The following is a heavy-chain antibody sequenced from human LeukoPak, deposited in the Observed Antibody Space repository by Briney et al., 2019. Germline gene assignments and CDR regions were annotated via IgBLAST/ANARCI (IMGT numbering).Heavy chain of an antibody. CDR2: IIPIFGTA. J-gene: IGHJ6*03. CDR1: GGTFSSYA. CDR3: AGEVVVAAINYYYMDV. D-gene: IGHD2-15*01. Sequence: GSSVKVSCKASGGTFSSYAISWVRQAPGQGLEWMGGIIPIFGTANYAQKFQGRVTITADKSTSTAYMELSSLRSEDTAVYYCAGEVVVAAINYYYMDVWGKGTTVTVSS. V-gene: IGHV1-69*06.